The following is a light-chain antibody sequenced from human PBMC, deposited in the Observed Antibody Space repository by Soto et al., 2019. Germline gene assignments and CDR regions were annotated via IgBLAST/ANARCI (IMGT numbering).Light chain of an antibody. CDR3: QQLKSSPFT. CDR2: AAS. CDR1: QGISSY. Sequence: GDRFTIACLASQGISSYLAWYQQKPGKAPQLLIYAASTLQSGVPSRFSGSGSGTDFTLTISSLQPEDFVTYYCQQLKSSPFTFGPGTKVDIK. J-gene: IGKJ3*01. V-gene: IGKV1-9*01.